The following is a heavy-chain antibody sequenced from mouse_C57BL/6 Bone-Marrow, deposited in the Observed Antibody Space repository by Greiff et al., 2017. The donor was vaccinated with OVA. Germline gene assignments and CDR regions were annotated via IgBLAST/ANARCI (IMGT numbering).Heavy chain of an antibody. J-gene: IGHJ2*01. CDR2: ISSGGSYT. V-gene: IGHV5-6*01. Sequence: EVKLVESGGDLVKPGGSLKLSCAASGFTFSSYGMSWVRQTPDKRLEWVATISSGGSYTYYPDSVKGRFTISRDNAKNTLYLQMSSLKSEDTAMYYCARGGYWGQGTTRTVSS. CDR3: ARGGY. CDR1: GFTFSSYG.